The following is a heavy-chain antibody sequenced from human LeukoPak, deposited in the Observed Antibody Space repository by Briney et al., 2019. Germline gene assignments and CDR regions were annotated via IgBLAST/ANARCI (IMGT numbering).Heavy chain of an antibody. CDR1: GFTFSSYS. J-gene: IGHJ4*02. V-gene: IGHV3-21*01. D-gene: IGHD3-22*01. CDR3: ARGAEYYYDSSGYFPFDY. CDR2: ITSGGHI. Sequence: GGTLRLSCAASGFTFSSYSMNWVRQAPGKGLEWVSSITSGGHIYYPDSLKGRFTISRDNAKNSLYLQMNSLRAEDTAIYYCARGAEYYYDSSGYFPFDYWGQGTLVTVSS.